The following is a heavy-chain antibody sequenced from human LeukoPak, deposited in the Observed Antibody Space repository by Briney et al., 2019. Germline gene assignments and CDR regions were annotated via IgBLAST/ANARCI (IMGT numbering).Heavy chain of an antibody. CDR1: GYTFTSYY. V-gene: IGHV1-46*01. D-gene: IGHD2-2*03. CDR3: ARVDGRYWYFDL. J-gene: IGHJ2*01. Sequence: ASVKVSCKASGYTFTSYYMHWVRQAPGQGLEWMGIINPSGGSTSYAQKLQGRVTMTTDTSTSTAYMELRSLRSDDTAVYYCARVDGRYWYFDLWGRGTLVTVSS. CDR2: INPSGGST.